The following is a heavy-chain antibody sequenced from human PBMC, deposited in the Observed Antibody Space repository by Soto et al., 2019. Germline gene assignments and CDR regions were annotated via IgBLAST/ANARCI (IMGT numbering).Heavy chain of an antibody. CDR2: IYSYGTT. Sequence: PSETLSLTCTVSSGSISSSAYYWGWIRQPPGKGLEWIGSIYSYGTTYYNASLKSRVTMFADTSKNQFSLKLTSVTAADRALYYCVLSFGYYNNWFDSWGQGTLVTVSS. J-gene: IGHJ5*01. D-gene: IGHD3-22*01. CDR1: SGSISSSAYY. CDR3: VLSFGYYNNWFDS. V-gene: IGHV4-39*01.